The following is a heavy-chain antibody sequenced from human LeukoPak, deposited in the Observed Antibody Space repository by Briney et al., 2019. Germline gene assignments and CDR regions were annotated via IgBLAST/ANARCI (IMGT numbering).Heavy chain of an antibody. CDR1: GYTFTSNY. CDR2: ISPSGGST. D-gene: IGHD1-26*01. CDR3: ARISGSYQVQGLDY. J-gene: IGHJ4*02. V-gene: IGHV1-46*01. Sequence: ASVKVSCKAFGYTFTSNYMHWVRQAPGQGPEWMGVISPSGGSTTYAQKFQGRVTITADESTSTAYMELSSLRSEDTAVYYCARISGSYQVQGLDYWGQGTLVTVSS.